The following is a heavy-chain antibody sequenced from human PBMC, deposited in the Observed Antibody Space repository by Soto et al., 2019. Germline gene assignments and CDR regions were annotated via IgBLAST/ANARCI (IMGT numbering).Heavy chain of an antibody. CDR2: VYYSGST. D-gene: IGHD3-9*01. Sequence: SETLSLTCTVPGGSVSSSSYYWGWVRQPPGKGLEWIGSVYYSGSTYYNPSLESRVTISVDKSKNQFSLKLMSLSAADTAVYYCGRLEGLATISYYFDYWGQGALVTVSS. CDR3: GRLEGLATISYYFDY. V-gene: IGHV4-39*01. J-gene: IGHJ4*02. CDR1: GGSVSSSSYY.